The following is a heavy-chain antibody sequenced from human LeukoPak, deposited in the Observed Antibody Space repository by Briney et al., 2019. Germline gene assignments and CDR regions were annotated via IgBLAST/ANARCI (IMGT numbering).Heavy chain of an antibody. V-gene: IGHV1-46*01. Sequence: ASVKVSCKTSGYTFSTHWMHWVRQAPGQGLEWMGIINPNGGFTSYAQKFQGRVTVTRDMSTSTVYMELSDLKSEDTAVYYCARDQSGEWDLLSGWWFDPWGQGTLVTVSS. J-gene: IGHJ5*02. CDR3: ARDQSGEWDLLSGWWFDP. CDR1: GYTFSTHW. CDR2: INPNGGFT. D-gene: IGHD1-26*01.